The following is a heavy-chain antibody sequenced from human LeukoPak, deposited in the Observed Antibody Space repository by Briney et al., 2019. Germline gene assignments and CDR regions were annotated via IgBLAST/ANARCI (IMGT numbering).Heavy chain of an antibody. CDR2: INHSGST. CDR3: ARTPSGYARGYFDY. CDR1: GGAFGGYF. D-gene: IGHD5-12*01. Sequence: SETLSLTCAVDGGAFGGYFWSWIRQPPGKGLEWIGEINHSGSTNYNPSLKSRVTISVDTSKNQFSLKLSSVTAADTAVYYCARTPSGYARGYFDYRGQGTLVTVSS. J-gene: IGHJ4*02. V-gene: IGHV4-34*01.